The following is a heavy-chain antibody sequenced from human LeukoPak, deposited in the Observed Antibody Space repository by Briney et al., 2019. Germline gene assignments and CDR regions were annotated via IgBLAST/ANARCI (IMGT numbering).Heavy chain of an antibody. CDR2: IYASGST. V-gene: IGHV4-61*02. Sequence: PSQTLSLTCTVSGGSISSGNYYWSWIRQPAGKGLEWIGRIYASGSTNYNPSLKSRVTISIDTSKNQFSLRLTSVTAADTAVYYCARDGYYDSSGYDYWGQGTLVTVSS. D-gene: IGHD3-22*01. J-gene: IGHJ4*02. CDR3: ARDGYYDSSGYDY. CDR1: GGSISSGNYY.